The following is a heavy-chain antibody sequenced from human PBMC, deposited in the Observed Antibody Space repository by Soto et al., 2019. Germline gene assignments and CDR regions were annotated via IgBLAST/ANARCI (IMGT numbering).Heavy chain of an antibody. D-gene: IGHD3-3*01. J-gene: IGHJ5*02. CDR3: ARGFLEWSTLGTNWFDP. Sequence: SETLSLTCTVSGGSISSYYWSWIRQPPGKGLEWIGYIYYSGSTNYNPSLKSRVTISVDTSKNQFSLKLSSVTAADTAVYYCARGFLEWSTLGTNWFDPWGQGTLVTVSS. CDR1: GGSISSYY. V-gene: IGHV4-59*01. CDR2: IYYSGST.